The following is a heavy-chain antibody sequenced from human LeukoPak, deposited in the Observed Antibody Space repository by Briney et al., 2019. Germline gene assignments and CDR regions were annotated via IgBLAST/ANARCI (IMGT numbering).Heavy chain of an antibody. D-gene: IGHD2-21*02. CDR2: IDPSDSYT. Sequence: GASLMICCEGSGYSFTSYWSSWVRQLPGKGLEWMGMIDPSDSYTNYSSSFQGHVTISADKSISTAYLQGSSLKASDTAMYYCARGDYYFAYWGQGTLVTVSS. CDR3: ARGDYYFAY. CDR1: GYSFTSYW. J-gene: IGHJ4*02. V-gene: IGHV5-10-1*01.